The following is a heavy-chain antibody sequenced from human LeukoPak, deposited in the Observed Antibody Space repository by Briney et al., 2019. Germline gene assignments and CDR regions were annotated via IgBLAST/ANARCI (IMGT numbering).Heavy chain of an antibody. CDR2: INPSGGST. CDR1: GYTFTSYY. D-gene: IGHD6-13*01. V-gene: IGHV1-46*01. J-gene: IGHJ6*02. CDR3: ARDLLKPTSSWYYYYGMDV. Sequence: ASVKVSRKASGYTFTSYYMHWVRQAPGQGLEWMGIINPSGGSTSYAQKFQGRVTITADKSTSTAYMELSSLRSEDTAVYYCARDLLKPTSSWYYYYGMDVWGQGTTVTVSS.